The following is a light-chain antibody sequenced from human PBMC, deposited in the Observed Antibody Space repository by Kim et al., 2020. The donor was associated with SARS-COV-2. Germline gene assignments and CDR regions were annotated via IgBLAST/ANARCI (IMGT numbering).Light chain of an antibody. Sequence: VSPGQTASITCSGDKLGDKYACWYQQKPGQSPVLVIYQDSKRPSGIPERFSGSNSGNTATLTISGTQTMDEADYYCQAWDSSTVVFGGGTKLTVL. J-gene: IGLJ2*01. V-gene: IGLV3-1*01. CDR1: KLGDKY. CDR2: QDS. CDR3: QAWDSSTVV.